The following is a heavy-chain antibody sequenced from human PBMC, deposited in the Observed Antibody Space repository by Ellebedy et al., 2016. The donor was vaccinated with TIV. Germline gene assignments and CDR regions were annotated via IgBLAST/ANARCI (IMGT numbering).Heavy chain of an antibody. CDR3: ARDRGYYYYYGMDV. CDR2: INPDRGDT. J-gene: IGHJ6*02. CDR1: GYSFTGYY. D-gene: IGHD3-10*01. V-gene: IGHV1-2*02. Sequence: AASVKVSCKASGYSFTGYYIHWVRQAPGQGLEWMGWINPDRGDTKYPQSFQVRVSMTRDTSSSTAYMELSRLVSDDTAVYYCARDRGYYYYYGMDVWGQGTTVTVSS.